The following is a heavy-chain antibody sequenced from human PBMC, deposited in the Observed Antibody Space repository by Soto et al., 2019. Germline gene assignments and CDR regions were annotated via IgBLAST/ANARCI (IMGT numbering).Heavy chain of an antibody. CDR2: ISGSGGST. D-gene: IGHD4-17*01. J-gene: IGHJ4*02. CDR1: GFTFSSYA. CDR3: AKDPLGYGDYAPFDY. Sequence: EVQLLESGGGLVQPGGSLRLSCAASGFTFSSYAMSLVRQAPGKGLEWVSAISGSGGSTYYADSVKGRFTISRDNSKNTLYLQMNSLRAEDTAVYYCAKDPLGYGDYAPFDYWGQGTLVTVSS. V-gene: IGHV3-23*01.